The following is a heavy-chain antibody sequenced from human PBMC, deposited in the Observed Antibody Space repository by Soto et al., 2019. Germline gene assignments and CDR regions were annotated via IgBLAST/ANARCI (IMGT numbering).Heavy chain of an antibody. CDR1: VFTFSSHS. D-gene: IGHD6-25*01. Sequence: PGGSLGLSCAASVFTFSSHSMNWVRQAPGKGLEWVSSISSSSSYIYYADSVKGRFTISRDNAKNLVYLQMNSLRAEDTAVYYCARLDRGSLDYWGRGTLVTVSS. CDR3: ARLDRGSLDY. CDR2: ISSSSSYI. V-gene: IGHV3-21*01. J-gene: IGHJ4*02.